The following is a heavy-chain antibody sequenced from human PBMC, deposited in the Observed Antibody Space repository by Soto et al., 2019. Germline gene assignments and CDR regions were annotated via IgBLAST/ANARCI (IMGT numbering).Heavy chain of an antibody. D-gene: IGHD2-15*01. J-gene: IGHJ6*02. CDR1: GFTFSSYG. CDR3: AREVGVGPNPEKNYYYYYGMDV. CDR2: IGTAGDT. V-gene: IGHV3-13*01. Sequence: GGSLRLSCAASGFTFSSYGMHWVRQATGKGLEWVSAIGTAGDTYYPGSVKGRFTISRENAKNSLYLQMNSLRAEDTAVYYCAREVGVGPNPEKNYYYYYGMDVWGQGTTVTVSS.